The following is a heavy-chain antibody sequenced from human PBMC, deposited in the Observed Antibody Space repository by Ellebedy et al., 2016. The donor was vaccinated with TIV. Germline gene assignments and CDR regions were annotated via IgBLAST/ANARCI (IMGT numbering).Heavy chain of an antibody. CDR1: GYTFTGYY. J-gene: IGHJ4*02. Sequence: AASVKVSCKASGYTFTGYYMHWVRQAPGQGLEWMGWINPNSGGTNYAQKFQGWVTMTRDTSISTAYMELSRLRSEDTAIYYCATWAAYSGFSGTFQGPFDYWGQGTLVTVSS. CDR2: INPNSGGT. V-gene: IGHV1-2*04. CDR3: ATWAAYSGFSGTFQGPFDY. D-gene: IGHD5-12*01.